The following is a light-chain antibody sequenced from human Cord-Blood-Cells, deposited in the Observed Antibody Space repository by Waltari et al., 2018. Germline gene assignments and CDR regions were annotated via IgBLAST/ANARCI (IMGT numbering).Light chain of an antibody. V-gene: IGKV1-33*01. CDR1: QDISNY. CDR3: QQYDNLLGT. CDR2: DAS. Sequence: DIQMTQSPSSLSASVGYRVPITCQASQDISNYLNWYQQKPGKAPKLLIYDASNLETGVPSRFSGSGSGTDFTFTISSLQPEDIATYYCQQYDNLLGTFGGGTKVEIK. J-gene: IGKJ4*01.